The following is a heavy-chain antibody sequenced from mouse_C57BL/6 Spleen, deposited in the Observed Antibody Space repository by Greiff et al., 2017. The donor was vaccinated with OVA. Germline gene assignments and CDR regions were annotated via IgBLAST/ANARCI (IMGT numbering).Heavy chain of an antibody. V-gene: IGHV5-9-1*02. CDR3: TREVKLGLFDY. CDR2: ISSGGDYI. Sequence: EVKLMESGEGLVKPGGSLKLSCAASGFTFSSYAMSWVRQTPEKRLEWVAYISSGGDYIYYADTVKGRFTISRDNARNTLYLQMSSLKSEDTAMYYCTREVKLGLFDYWGQGTTLTVSS. D-gene: IGHD4-1*01. J-gene: IGHJ2*01. CDR1: GFTFSSYA.